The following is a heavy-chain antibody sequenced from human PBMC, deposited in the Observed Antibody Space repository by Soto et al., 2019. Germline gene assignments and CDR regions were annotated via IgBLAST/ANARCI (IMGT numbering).Heavy chain of an antibody. V-gene: IGHV1-18*01. CDR2: ISAYNGNT. Sequence: QVQLVQSGAEVKKPGASVKVSCKASGYTFTSYGISWVRQAPGQGLEWMGWISAYNGNTNYAQKLQSRVTMTTDTSTSTAYMELRSLRSDDTAVYYCARDLGYSSSWYGSEYFDYWGQGTLVTVSS. CDR1: GYTFTSYG. J-gene: IGHJ4*02. CDR3: ARDLGYSSSWYGSEYFDY. D-gene: IGHD6-13*01.